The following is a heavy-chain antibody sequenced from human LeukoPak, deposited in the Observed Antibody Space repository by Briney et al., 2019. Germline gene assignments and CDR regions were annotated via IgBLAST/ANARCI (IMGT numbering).Heavy chain of an antibody. CDR1: GGTFTSYA. J-gene: IGHJ5*02. D-gene: IGHD1-26*01. V-gene: IGHV1-69*13. Sequence: SVKVSCKTSGGTFTSYAITWVRQASGQGLEWMGKIIPISGTTNYAQKFQGRVTFTADESTSTAYMELSSLRSEDTALYYCARKLRLGGNWFDPWGQGTLVTVSS. CDR2: IIPISGTT. CDR3: ARKLRLGGNWFDP.